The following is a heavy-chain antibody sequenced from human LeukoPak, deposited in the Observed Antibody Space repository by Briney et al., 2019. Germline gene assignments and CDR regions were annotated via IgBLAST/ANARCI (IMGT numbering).Heavy chain of an antibody. V-gene: IGHV1-18*01. D-gene: IGHD3-22*01. CDR1: GYSFSRYG. CDR2: ISTNNGNT. J-gene: IGHJ5*02. CDR3: ARDLDYYDSSGSGWFDP. Sequence: ASVKVSCKASGYSFSRYGISWVRQAPGQGLEWMGWISTNNGNTNYAQKFQGRVTMTTDTSTNTAYMELRSLRSDDTAVYYCARDLDYYDSSGSGWFDPWGQGTLVTVSS.